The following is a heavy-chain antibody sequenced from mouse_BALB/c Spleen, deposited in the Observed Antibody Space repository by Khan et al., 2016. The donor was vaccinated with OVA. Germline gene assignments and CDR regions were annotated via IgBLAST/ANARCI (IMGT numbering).Heavy chain of an antibody. J-gene: IGHJ4*01. CDR1: GDSITSGF. D-gene: IGHD1-1*01. Sequence: EVQLQESGPSLVKPSQTLSLTCSVTGDSITSGFWNWIRKFPGNKFEYMGYVTYSGNTYYNPSLKSRISITRDTSKSQYYLQLNSETNEDTATYFCARSYGSWAMDYWGQGTSVNGSS. V-gene: IGHV3-8*02. CDR3: ARSYGSWAMDY. CDR2: VTYSGNT.